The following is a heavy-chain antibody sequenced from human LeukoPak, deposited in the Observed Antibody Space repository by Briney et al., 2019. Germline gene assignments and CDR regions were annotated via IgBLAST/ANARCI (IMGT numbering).Heavy chain of an antibody. J-gene: IGHJ4*02. CDR3: ARGRSTGYPYYFEY. Sequence: ASVKVSCKASGYTFIDYYIHWVRQAPGQGLEWLGWINLNSGATKYAQNLQGRVTITRNTSISTAYMELSGLRSEDTAVYYCARGRSTGYPYYFEYWGQGTLVTVSS. V-gene: IGHV1-2*02. CDR1: GYTFIDYY. D-gene: IGHD5-12*01. CDR2: INLNSGAT.